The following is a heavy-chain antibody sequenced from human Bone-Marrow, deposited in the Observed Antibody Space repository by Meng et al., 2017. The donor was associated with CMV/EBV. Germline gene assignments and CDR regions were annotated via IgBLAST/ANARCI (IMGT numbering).Heavy chain of an antibody. CDR3: ARPIEGIRETLDY. D-gene: IGHD3-10*01. CDR1: GGSVSRGSYY. J-gene: IGHJ4*02. Sequence: SETLSLTCTVSGGSVSRGSYYWNWIRQTPGKGLEWIGNIYYNGGTNYNPSLKSRVTISVDTSKNQFSLKLSSVTAADTAVYYCARPIEGIRETLDYWGQGTLVTVSS. CDR2: IYYNGGT. V-gene: IGHV4-61*01.